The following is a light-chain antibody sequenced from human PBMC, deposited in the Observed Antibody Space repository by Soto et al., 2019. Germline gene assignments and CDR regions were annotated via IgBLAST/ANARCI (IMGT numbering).Light chain of an antibody. CDR2: EVD. CDR3: NSYTSSSTLL. Sequence: QSALTQPASVSGSPGQSIAISCTGTSSDVGGYNDVSWYQQHPGKAPKVIIYEVDNRPLGISNRFSGSKSGNTASLTISGLQAEDEADYYCNSYTSSSTLLFGGGTKLTVL. J-gene: IGLJ2*01. CDR1: SSDVGGYND. V-gene: IGLV2-14*01.